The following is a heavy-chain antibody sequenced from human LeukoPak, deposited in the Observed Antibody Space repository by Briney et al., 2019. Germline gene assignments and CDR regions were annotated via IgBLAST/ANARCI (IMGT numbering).Heavy chain of an antibody. J-gene: IGHJ5*02. CDR2: IYYSGST. D-gene: IGHD2-2*01. Sequence: SETLSLTCAVSGGSISSGGYYWSWIRQHPGKGLEWIGYIYYSGSTYYNPSLKSRVTISVDTSKNQFSLKLSSVTAVDTAVYYCAREAYQLLSWFDPWGQGTLVTVSS. V-gene: IGHV4-31*11. CDR3: AREAYQLLSWFDP. CDR1: GGSISSGGYY.